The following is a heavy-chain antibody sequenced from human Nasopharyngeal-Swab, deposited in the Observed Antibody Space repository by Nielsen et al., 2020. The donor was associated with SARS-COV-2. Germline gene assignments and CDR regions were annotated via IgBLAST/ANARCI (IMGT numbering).Heavy chain of an antibody. Sequence: SLKISCAASGFTFDDYAMHWVRQAPGKGLEWVSGISWNSGSIGYADSVKGRFTTSRDNAKNSLYLQMNSLRAEDTALYYCAKGGYCSGGSCFNWFDPWGQGTLVTVSS. CDR1: GFTFDDYA. J-gene: IGHJ5*02. CDR2: ISWNSGSI. D-gene: IGHD2-15*01. V-gene: IGHV3-9*01. CDR3: AKGGYCSGGSCFNWFDP.